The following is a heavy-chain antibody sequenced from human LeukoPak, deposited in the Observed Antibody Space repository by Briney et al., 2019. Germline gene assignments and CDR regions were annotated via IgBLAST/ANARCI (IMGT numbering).Heavy chain of an antibody. D-gene: IGHD1-26*01. CDR2: INPNSGGT. CDR3: ARQWELLPSNWFDS. Sequence: ASVKVSCKASGYTFTGYYMHWVRQAPGQGLEWMGWINPNSGGTNYAQKFQGRVTMTRDTSISTAYMELSRLRSDDTAVYYCARQWELLPSNWFDSWGQGTLVTVSS. J-gene: IGHJ5*01. CDR1: GYTFTGYY. V-gene: IGHV1-2*02.